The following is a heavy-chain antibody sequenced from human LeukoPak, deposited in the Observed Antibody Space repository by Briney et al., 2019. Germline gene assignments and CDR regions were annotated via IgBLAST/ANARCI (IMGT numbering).Heavy chain of an antibody. Sequence: VSVKVSCKASGYTFTSYYMHWVRQAPGQGLEWMGIINPSGGSTSYAQKFQGRVTMTRDTSTSTVYMELSSLRSEDTAVYYCARDSVVVVMGYYFDYWGQGTLVTVSS. J-gene: IGHJ4*02. D-gene: IGHD3-22*01. CDR3: ARDSVVVVMGYYFDY. CDR1: GYTFTSYY. V-gene: IGHV1-46*01. CDR2: INPSGGST.